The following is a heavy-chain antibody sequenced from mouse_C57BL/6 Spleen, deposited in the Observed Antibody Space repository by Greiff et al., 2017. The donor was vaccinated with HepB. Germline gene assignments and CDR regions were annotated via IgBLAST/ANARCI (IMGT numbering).Heavy chain of an antibody. CDR1: GYTFTDYY. V-gene: IGHV1-77*01. CDR3: ARGKSHYYGSSPYYFDY. CDR2: IGPGSGST. D-gene: IGHD1-1*01. Sequence: VQLQQSGAELVKPGASVKISCKASGYTFTDYYINWVKQRPGQGLEWIGKIGPGSGSTYYNEKFKGKATLTADKSSSTAYMQLSSLTSEDSAVYFCARGKSHYYGSSPYYFDYWGQGTTLTVSS. J-gene: IGHJ2*01.